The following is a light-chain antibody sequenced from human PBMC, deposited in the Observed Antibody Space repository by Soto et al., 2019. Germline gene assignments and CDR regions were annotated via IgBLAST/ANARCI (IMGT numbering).Light chain of an antibody. Sequence: EIVLTQSPGTLSLSPGERATLSCRASQTVSSTYLVWYQQKPGQAPRLLIYGASSRAPGVSDRFSGSGSGTDFTLTISRLEPEDFAVYYCHQCGNSWWTFGQGPKVEIK. CDR2: GAS. CDR3: HQCGNSWWT. CDR1: QTVSSTY. J-gene: IGKJ1*01. V-gene: IGKV3-20*01.